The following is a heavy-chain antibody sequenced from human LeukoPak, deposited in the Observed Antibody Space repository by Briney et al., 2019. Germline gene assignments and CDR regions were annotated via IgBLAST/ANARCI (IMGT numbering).Heavy chain of an antibody. V-gene: IGHV4-4*07. CDR3: ARARRYCDGDCSSGVYWYFDL. Sequence: SETLSLTCSVSGMSISSYYWTWIRQPAGKGLEWIGRIFTSGSTSYNPSLTSRVTMSVDTSKNQFSLTLTSVTAADTAMYYCARARRYCDGDCSSGVYWYFDLWGRGTLVTVSS. CDR2: IFTSGST. J-gene: IGHJ2*01. D-gene: IGHD2-21*02. CDR1: GMSISSYY.